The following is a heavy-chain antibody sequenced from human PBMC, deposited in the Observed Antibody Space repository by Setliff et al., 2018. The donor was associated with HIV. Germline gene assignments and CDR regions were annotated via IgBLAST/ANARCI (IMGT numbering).Heavy chain of an antibody. CDR3: ARKGTWNYPYDY. Sequence: SETLSLTCTVSGVSINSVLYSWTWIRQLQGKGLEWIGYIYYSGNDYYNPSLEGRVTISVDTSKNQLSLKLRSVTAADTAVYYCARKGTWNYPYDYWGPGTLVTVSS. CDR2: IYYSGND. D-gene: IGHD1-7*01. V-gene: IGHV4-31*03. CDR1: GVSINSVLYS. J-gene: IGHJ4*02.